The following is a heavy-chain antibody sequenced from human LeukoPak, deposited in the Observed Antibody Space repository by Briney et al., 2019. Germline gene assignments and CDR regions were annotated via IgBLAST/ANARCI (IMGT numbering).Heavy chain of an antibody. J-gene: IGHJ4*02. Sequence: GGSLRLSCAASGFTVSSNYMSWVRQAPGKGLEWVSVIYSGGSTYYADSVKGRFTISRDNSKNTLYLQMNSLRAEDTAVYYCARETIAVADYYFDYWGQGTLVTVSS. CDR2: IYSGGST. V-gene: IGHV3-53*05. CDR3: ARETIAVADYYFDY. CDR1: GFTVSSNY. D-gene: IGHD6-19*01.